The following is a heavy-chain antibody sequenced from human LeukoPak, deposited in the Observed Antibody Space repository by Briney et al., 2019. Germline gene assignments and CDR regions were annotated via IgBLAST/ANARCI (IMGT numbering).Heavy chain of an antibody. CDR2: ISSSGSTI. CDR1: GFTFSSYE. J-gene: IGHJ4*02. V-gene: IGHV3-48*03. CDR3: VAITYYDILTGSGPSYYFDY. Sequence: GGSLSLSCAASGFTFSSYEMNWGRQAPGKGLEWVSYISSSGSTIYYADSVKGRFTISRDNAKNSLYLQMNSLRAEDTAVYYCVAITYYDILTGSGPSYYFDYWGQGTLVTVSS. D-gene: IGHD3-9*01.